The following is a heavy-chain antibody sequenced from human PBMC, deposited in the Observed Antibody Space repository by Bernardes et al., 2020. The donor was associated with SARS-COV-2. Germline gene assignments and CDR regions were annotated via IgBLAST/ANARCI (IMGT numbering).Heavy chain of an antibody. CDR3: ARYYYLWFGELFYFDY. J-gene: IGHJ4*02. CDR2: IYWDDDK. V-gene: IGHV2-5*02. D-gene: IGHD3-10*01. CDR1: GFSLSTSGVG. Sequence: FGPTLVKPTQTLTLTCTFSGFSLSTSGVGVGWIRQPPGKALEWLALIYWDDDKRYSPSLKSRLTITKDTSKNQVVLTMTNMDPVDTATYYCARYYYLWFGELFYFDYWGQGTLVTVSS.